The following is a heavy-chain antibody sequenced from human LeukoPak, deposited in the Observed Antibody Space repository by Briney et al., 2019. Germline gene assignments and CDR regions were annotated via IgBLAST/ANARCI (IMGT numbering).Heavy chain of an antibody. CDR3: ASDTVTTGNDAFDI. Sequence: SETLSLTCAVYGGSFSGYYRSWIRQPPGKGLEWIGEINHSGSTNYNPSLKSRVTISVDTSKNQFSLKLSSVTAADTAVYYCASDTVTTGNDAFDIWGQGTMVTVSS. V-gene: IGHV4-34*01. D-gene: IGHD4-11*01. CDR2: INHSGST. J-gene: IGHJ3*02. CDR1: GGSFSGYY.